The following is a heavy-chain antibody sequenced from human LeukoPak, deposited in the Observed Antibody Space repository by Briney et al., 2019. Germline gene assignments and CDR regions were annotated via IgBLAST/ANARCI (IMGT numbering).Heavy chain of an antibody. Sequence: PSETLSLTCTVSGGSISSGSYYWSWIRQPAGKGLEWIGRIYTSGSTNYNPSLKSRVTISVDTSKNQFSLTLSSVTAADTAVYYCARGYSSSWHGDWFDPWGQGTLVTVSS. V-gene: IGHV4-61*02. CDR2: IYTSGST. CDR1: GGSISSGSYY. J-gene: IGHJ5*02. D-gene: IGHD6-13*01. CDR3: ARGYSSSWHGDWFDP.